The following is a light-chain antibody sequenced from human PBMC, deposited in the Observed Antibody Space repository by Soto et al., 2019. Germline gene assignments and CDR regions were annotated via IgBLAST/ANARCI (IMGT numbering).Light chain of an antibody. CDR1: QTISSW. CDR3: QQYNSYSEA. Sequence: IHMAPSPCPLCVSIGARFTFYFRASQTISSWLAWYQQKPGKAPKLLIYKASTLKSGVPSRFSGSGSGTEFTLTISSLQPDDYATYYCQQYNSYSEAFGQGTKVDIK. J-gene: IGKJ1*01. CDR2: KAS. V-gene: IGKV1-5*03.